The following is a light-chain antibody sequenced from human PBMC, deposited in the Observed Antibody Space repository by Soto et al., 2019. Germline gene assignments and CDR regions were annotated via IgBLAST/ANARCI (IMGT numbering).Light chain of an antibody. Sequence: QSVLTQPPSVSVAPGQRVTISCTGSNSNIGAGYDVHWYLQLPGTAPKLLVYTNNNRPSGVPDRFSGSKSGTSASLAITGLQAEDEADYYCQSYDSRLSAYVFGTGTKLTV. J-gene: IGLJ1*01. CDR3: QSYDSRLSAYV. CDR1: NSNIGAGYD. V-gene: IGLV1-40*01. CDR2: TNN.